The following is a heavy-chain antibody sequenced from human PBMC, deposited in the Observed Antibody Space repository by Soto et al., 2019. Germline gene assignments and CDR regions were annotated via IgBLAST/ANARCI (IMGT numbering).Heavy chain of an antibody. CDR1: GGSVSSNSAA. D-gene: IGHD3-16*01. CDR2: TYYRSKWYN. V-gene: IGHV6-1*01. J-gene: IGHJ5*02. Sequence: SQTLSLTCAISGGSVSSNSAAWNWIRQSPSRGLEWLGRTYYRSKWYNDYALSVKSRITINPDTSKNQFSLQLNSVTPEDTAVYYCAREEGLWGRKSDNWFDPWGQGTLVTVPQ. CDR3: AREEGLWGRKSDNWFDP.